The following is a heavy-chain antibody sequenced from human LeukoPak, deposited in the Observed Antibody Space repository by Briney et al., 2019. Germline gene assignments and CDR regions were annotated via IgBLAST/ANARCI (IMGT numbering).Heavy chain of an antibody. CDR3: VRDGVGAPPFDY. V-gene: IGHV3-74*01. CDR1: GFTFSSYS. Sequence: GGSLRLSCAASGFTFSSYSMNWVRQAPGKGLVWVSRIKGDGSSTSYADSVKGRFTISRDNAKNTLFLQMNSLRAEDTAVYYCVRDGVGAPPFDYWGQGTLVTVSS. D-gene: IGHD1-26*01. CDR2: IKGDGSST. J-gene: IGHJ4*02.